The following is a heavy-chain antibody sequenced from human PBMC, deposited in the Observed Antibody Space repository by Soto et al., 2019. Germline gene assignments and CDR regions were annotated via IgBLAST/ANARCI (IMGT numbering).Heavy chain of an antibody. CDR2: IKSKTDGGST. CDR3: ATGRDGYNYYFDY. J-gene: IGHJ4*02. D-gene: IGHD5-12*01. Sequence: GGSLRLSCAASGFTFSNAWMSCVRQAPRKGLEWVGRIKSKTDGGSTDYAAPVKGRFTISRDESKNTLYLQMNSLKTEDTAVYYCATGRDGYNYYFDYWGQGTLVTVSS. V-gene: IGHV3-15*01. CDR1: GFTFSNAW.